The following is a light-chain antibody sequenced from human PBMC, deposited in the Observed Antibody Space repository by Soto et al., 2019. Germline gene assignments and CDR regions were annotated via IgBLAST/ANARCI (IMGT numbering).Light chain of an antibody. Sequence: DIQMTQSPSSLSASVGDRVTITCRASQGISNYLAWYQQKPGKVPKLLIYAASTLQSGVPSRFSGHGSGADVTLTISSLQPVDVATYYCQKCGIAPFTFGGGTKVELK. J-gene: IGKJ4*01. CDR3: QKCGIAPFT. V-gene: IGKV1-27*01. CDR2: AAS. CDR1: QGISNY.